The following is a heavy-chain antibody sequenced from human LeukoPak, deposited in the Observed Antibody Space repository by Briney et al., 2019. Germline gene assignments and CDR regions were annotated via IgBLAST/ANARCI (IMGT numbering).Heavy chain of an antibody. CDR3: AKQRGDTAMVTVDY. D-gene: IGHD5-18*01. CDR1: GFTFSDAW. Sequence: PGGCLRLSCAASGFTFSDAWMSWVRQAPGKGLEWVSAIIDRGGNTYYADSVKGRFTISRDNSKNTLYLQMNSLRAEDTAIYYCAKQRGDTAMVTVDYWGQGTLVTVSS. CDR2: IIDRGGNT. J-gene: IGHJ4*02. V-gene: IGHV3-23*01.